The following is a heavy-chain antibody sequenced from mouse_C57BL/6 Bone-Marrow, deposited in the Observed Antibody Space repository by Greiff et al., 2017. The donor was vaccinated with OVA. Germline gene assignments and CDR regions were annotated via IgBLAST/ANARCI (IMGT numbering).Heavy chain of an antibody. CDR2: IDPENGDT. CDR3: TTIYYDYDYYYAMDY. J-gene: IGHJ4*01. D-gene: IGHD2-4*01. Sequence: EVQLQESGAELVRPGASVKLSCTASGFNIKDDYMHWVKQRPEQGLEWIGWIDPENGDTEYASKFQGKATITADTSSNTAYLQLSSLTSEDTAVYYCTTIYYDYDYYYAMDYWGQGTSVTVSS. V-gene: IGHV14-4*01. CDR1: GFNIKDDY.